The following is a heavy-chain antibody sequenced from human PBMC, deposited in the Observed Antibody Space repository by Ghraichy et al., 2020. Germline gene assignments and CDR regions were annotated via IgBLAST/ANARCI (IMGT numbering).Heavy chain of an antibody. CDR3: ARGRAVEPAAIVYYYYSGKDV. CDR1: GFTLSTYW. Sequence: GGSRLSCAASGFTLSTYWMSWVRQAPGKGLEWVANIKQDGSEKYYVDSVRGRFTISRDNAKNSLYLQMDSLRAGDTAVYYCARGRAVEPAAIVYYYYSGKDVWGQGTTVTVSS. CDR2: IKQDGSEK. V-gene: IGHV3-7*03. D-gene: IGHD2-2*02. J-gene: IGHJ6*02.